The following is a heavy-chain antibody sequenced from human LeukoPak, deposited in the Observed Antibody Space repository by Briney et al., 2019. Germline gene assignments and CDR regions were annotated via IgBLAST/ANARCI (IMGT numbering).Heavy chain of an antibody. CDR1: GFTFSDYY. V-gene: IGHV1-2*02. Sequence: GGSLRLSCAASGFTFSDYYMHWVRQAPGQGLEWMGWINPNSGGTNYAQKFQGRVTMTRDTSITTGYMELSRLRSDDTAVYYCARVRGGNNYHFDYWGQGTLVTVSS. J-gene: IGHJ4*02. D-gene: IGHD1-26*01. CDR3: ARVRGGNNYHFDY. CDR2: INPNSGGT.